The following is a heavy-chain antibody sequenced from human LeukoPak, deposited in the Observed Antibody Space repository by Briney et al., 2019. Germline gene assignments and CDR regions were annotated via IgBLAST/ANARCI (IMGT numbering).Heavy chain of an antibody. D-gene: IGHD5-12*01. Sequence: SETLSLTCTVSGGSISSYYWSWIRQPPGKGLEWIGYIYYSGGTNYNPSLKSRVTISVDTSKNQFSLKLSSVTAADTAVYYCALLRGYDLKWFDPWGQGTLVTVSS. CDR1: GGSISSYY. CDR2: IYYSGGT. CDR3: ALLRGYDLKWFDP. V-gene: IGHV4-59*08. J-gene: IGHJ5*02.